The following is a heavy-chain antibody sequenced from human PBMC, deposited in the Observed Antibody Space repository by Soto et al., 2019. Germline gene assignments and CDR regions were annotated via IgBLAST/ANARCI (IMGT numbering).Heavy chain of an antibody. CDR2: INDRGSI. J-gene: IGHJ2*01. CDR1: GGSFSGYY. CDR3: AREGHGFFAGAPWGWEFGP. D-gene: IGHD3-3*01. Sequence: QVQLQQWGAGPLRPLETLSLTCGVSGGSFSGYYWAWIRQSPGKGLEWIGEINDRGSINYNPSLKGSVRNSGGTVENSFAPDPGAVDGAGPAGNFRAREGHGFFAGAPWGWEFGPRGRCTLVTVSS. V-gene: IGHV4-34*01.